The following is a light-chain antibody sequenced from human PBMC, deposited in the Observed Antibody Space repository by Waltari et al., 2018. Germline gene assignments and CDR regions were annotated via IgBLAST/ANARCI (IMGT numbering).Light chain of an antibody. CDR3: AAWDDSLSGPV. V-gene: IGLV1-47*02. Sequence: QSVLTQPPSASGTPGQRVTISCSGSSSNIGSHYVYWYQQPPGTAPKLLIYSNNQRPSGVPDRFSGAKSGTSASLAISGLRSEDEADYYCAAWDDSLSGPVFGGGTKLTVL. J-gene: IGLJ3*02. CDR2: SNN. CDR1: SSNIGSHY.